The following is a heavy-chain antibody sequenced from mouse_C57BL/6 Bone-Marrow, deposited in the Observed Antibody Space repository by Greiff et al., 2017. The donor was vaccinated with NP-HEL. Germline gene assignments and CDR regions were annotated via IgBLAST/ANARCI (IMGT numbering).Heavy chain of an antibody. J-gene: IGHJ1*03. D-gene: IGHD1-1*01. CDR1: GYTFTDYY. CDR3: ARLGPLRWYFDV. Sequence: EVQLQQSGPELVKPGASVKISCKASGYTFTDYYMNWVKQSHGKSLEWIGDINPNNGGTSYNQKFKGKATLTVDKSSSTAYMQLSSLTSEDSAVYFCARLGPLRWYFDVWGTGTTVTVSS. V-gene: IGHV1-26*01. CDR2: INPNNGGT.